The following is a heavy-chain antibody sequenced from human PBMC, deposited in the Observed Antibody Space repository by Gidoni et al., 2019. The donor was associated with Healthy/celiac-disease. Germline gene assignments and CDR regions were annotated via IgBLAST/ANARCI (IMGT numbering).Heavy chain of an antibody. Sequence: EVQLLESGGGLVQPGGSLRRSGAAYGFTFSSYAMSWVRPAPGKGLEWVSAISGRGGSTYYEDSVKGRFTISRDNSKNTLYLQMNSLRAEDTAVYYCAKDIESSHAFDIWGHGTMVTVSS. CDR3: AKDIESSHAFDI. CDR2: ISGRGGST. D-gene: IGHD3-16*02. CDR1: GFTFSSYA. J-gene: IGHJ3*02. V-gene: IGHV3-23*01.